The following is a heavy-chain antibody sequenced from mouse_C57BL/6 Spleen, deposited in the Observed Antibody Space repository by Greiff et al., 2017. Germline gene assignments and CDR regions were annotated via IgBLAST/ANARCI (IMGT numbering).Heavy chain of an antibody. J-gene: IGHJ4*01. CDR3: ARIDGYPYAMDY. CDR1: GFTFSDYG. V-gene: IGHV5-17*01. CDR2: ISSGSSTI. D-gene: IGHD2-3*01. Sequence: EVQLVESGGGLVKPGGSLKLSCAASGFTFSDYGMHWVRQAPEKGLEWVAYISSGSSTIYYADTVKGRFTISSDNAKNTLFLQMTSLRSEDTAMYYCARIDGYPYAMDYWGQGTSVTVSS.